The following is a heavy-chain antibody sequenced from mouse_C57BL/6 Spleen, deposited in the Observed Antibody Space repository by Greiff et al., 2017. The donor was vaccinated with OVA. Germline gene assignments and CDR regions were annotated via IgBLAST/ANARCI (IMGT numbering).Heavy chain of an antibody. J-gene: IGHJ2*01. Sequence: EVQLVESGEGLVKPGGSLKLSCAASGFTFSSYAMSWVRQTPEKRLEWVAYISDGGSYTYYPDNVKGRFTISKDTAKNNLYQQMSHLKAEDTAMYYCARDHDLWGKGTTLTVSS. V-gene: IGHV5-4*01. CDR2: ISDGGSYT. CDR3: ARDHDL. CDR1: GFTFSSYA.